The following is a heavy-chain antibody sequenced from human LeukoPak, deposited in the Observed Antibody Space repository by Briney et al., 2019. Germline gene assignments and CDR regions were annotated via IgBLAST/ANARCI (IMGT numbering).Heavy chain of an antibody. CDR2: ISSNGGST. J-gene: IGHJ3*02. Sequence: GGSLRLSCAASGFTFSSYAMHWVRQAPGKGLEYVSAISSNGGSTYYANSVKGRFTISRDNSKNTLYLQMNSLRAEDTAVYYCAKDRPYCSSTSCYAAAFDIWGQGTMVTVSS. CDR1: GFTFSSYA. V-gene: IGHV3-64*01. CDR3: AKDRPYCSSTSCYAAAFDI. D-gene: IGHD2-2*01.